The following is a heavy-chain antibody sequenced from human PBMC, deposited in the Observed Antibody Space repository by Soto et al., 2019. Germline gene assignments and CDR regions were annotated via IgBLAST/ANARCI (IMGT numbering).Heavy chain of an antibody. Sequence: EVQLVESGGGLVQPGGSLRLSCEVSGFIFSSYWRSWVRQAPGKGPEWVANIRQDSNDKNYVDSVKGRFIISRDNVKSSLYLHMNNLRAEDTAVYYCARWIPVDSWGQGTLVTVSS. V-gene: IGHV3-7*01. CDR3: ARWIPVDS. CDR2: IRQDSNDK. J-gene: IGHJ4*02. D-gene: IGHD5-18*01. CDR1: GFIFSSYW.